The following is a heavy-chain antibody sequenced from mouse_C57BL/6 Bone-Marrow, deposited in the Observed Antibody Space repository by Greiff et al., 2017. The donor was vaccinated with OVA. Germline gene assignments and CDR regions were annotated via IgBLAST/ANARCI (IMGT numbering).Heavy chain of an antibody. CDR3: TMTAQAIAY. Sequence: VHVKQSGAELVRPGASVKLSCTASGFNIKDDYMHWVKQRPEQGLEWIGWIDPENGDTEYASKFQGKATITADTSSNTAYLQLSSLTSEDTAVYYCTMTAQAIAYWGQGTLVTVSA. J-gene: IGHJ3*01. D-gene: IGHD3-2*02. CDR1: GFNIKDDY. V-gene: IGHV14-4*01. CDR2: IDPENGDT.